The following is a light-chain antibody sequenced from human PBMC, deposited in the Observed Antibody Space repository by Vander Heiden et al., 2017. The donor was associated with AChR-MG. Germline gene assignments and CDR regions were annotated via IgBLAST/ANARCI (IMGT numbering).Light chain of an antibody. J-gene: IGLJ3*02. Sequence: QSALTQPASVSGSPGQSITISCTGSGSDIGGYNYVSWYQLHPGGAPKLMIYDVNKQPSGISYRFSGSKSDNTASLTISGLQVEDGAVYYCLSYTTSSALLFGGGTKLTVL. CDR1: GSDIGGYNY. CDR3: LSYTTSSALL. V-gene: IGLV2-14*03. CDR2: DVN.